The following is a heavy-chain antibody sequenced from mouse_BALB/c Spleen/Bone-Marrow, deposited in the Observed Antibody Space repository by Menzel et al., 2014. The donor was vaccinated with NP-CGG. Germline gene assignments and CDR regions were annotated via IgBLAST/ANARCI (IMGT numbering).Heavy chain of an antibody. Sequence: VQLQQSGAELVKPGASVKLSCTASGFNIKDTYMHWVKQRPEQGLEWIGRIDPANGNTKYDPKFQGKATITADTSSNTADLQLSSLTSEDTAVYYCARSLYDGYFSWFAYWGQGTLVTVSA. CDR3: ARSLYDGYFSWFAY. J-gene: IGHJ3*01. V-gene: IGHV14-3*02. CDR1: GFNIKDTY. CDR2: IDPANGNT. D-gene: IGHD2-3*01.